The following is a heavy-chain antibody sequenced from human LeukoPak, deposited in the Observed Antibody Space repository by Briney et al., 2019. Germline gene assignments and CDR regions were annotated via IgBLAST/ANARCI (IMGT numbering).Heavy chain of an antibody. D-gene: IGHD6-19*01. J-gene: IGHJ5*02. CDR2: IKSKTDGGTT. CDR3: TRHPYSSGWLNWFDP. CDR1: GFTVTNAW. Sequence: GGSLRLSCAVSGFTVTNAWMSWVRQAPGKGLEWVGRIKSKTDGGTTDYAAPVKGRFTISRDVSKNTAYLQMNSLKTEDTAVYYCTRHPYSSGWLNWFDPWGQGTLVTVSS. V-gene: IGHV3-15*01.